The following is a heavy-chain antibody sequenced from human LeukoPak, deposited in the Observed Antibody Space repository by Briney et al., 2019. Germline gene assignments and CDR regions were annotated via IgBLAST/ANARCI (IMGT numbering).Heavy chain of an antibody. V-gene: IGHV1-69*01. Sequence: GASVKVSCKASGGTFSNHAVSWVRQAPGQGLEWMGGIIPIFGTANYAQKFQGRVTITADESTSTAYMELSSLRSEDTAVYYCAAATMATINKIDYWGQGTLVTVSS. D-gene: IGHD5-24*01. CDR3: AAATMATINKIDY. CDR1: GGTFSNHA. CDR2: IIPIFGTA. J-gene: IGHJ4*02.